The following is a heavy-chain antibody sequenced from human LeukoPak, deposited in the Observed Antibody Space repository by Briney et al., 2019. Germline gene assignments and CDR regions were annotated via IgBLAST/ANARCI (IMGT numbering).Heavy chain of an antibody. CDR1: GFTLSSYG. V-gene: IGHV3-33*01. CDR2: IWYDGSNK. J-gene: IGHJ4*02. CDR3: ARDRNYFDY. Sequence: PGGSLRLSCAASGFTLSSYGMHWVRQAPGKGLEWVAVIWYDGSNKYYADSAKGRFTISRDNSKNTLYLQMNSLRAEDTAVYYCARDRNYFDYWSQGTLVTVSS.